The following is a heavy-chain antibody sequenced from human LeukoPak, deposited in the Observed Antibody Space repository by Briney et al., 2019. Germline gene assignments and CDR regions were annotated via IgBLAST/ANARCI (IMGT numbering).Heavy chain of an antibody. V-gene: IGHV4-34*01. Sequence: PSETLSLTCAVYGVSFSGYSWTWIRQPPGKGLEWIGEISPSGATDYSPSLKSRVTISIDTPKNQFSLNLNSVTAADTAVYYCARAIPGTGYWGQGTLVTVSS. CDR2: ISPSGAT. CDR1: GVSFSGYS. D-gene: IGHD6-13*01. J-gene: IGHJ4*02. CDR3: ARAIPGTGY.